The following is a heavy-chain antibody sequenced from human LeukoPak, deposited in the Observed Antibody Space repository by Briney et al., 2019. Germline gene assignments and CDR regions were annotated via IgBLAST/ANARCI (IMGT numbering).Heavy chain of an antibody. CDR1: GYSFINYD. V-gene: IGHV1-8*03. CDR3: TRDYGGNSGWFDP. CDR2: MNPNTGNT. Sequence: AASVKVSCKASGYSFINYDINWVRQATGQGLEWMGWMNPNTGNTGYAQKFQGRVTTTRNTAISTAYMELSSLRSEDTAVCYCTRDYGGNSGWFDPWGQGTLVTVSS. D-gene: IGHD4-23*01. J-gene: IGHJ5*02.